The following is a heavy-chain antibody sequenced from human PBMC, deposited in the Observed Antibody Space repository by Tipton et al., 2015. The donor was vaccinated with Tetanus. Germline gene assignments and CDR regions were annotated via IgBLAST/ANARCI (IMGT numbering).Heavy chain of an antibody. CDR2: MNPNSGNT. Sequence: VQSGAEVKKPGASVKVSCKASGYTFTSYDINWVRQATGQGLEWMGWMNPNSGNTGYAQKFQGRVTMTRNTSISTAYMELSSLRSEDTAVYYCASRLVSDMGPPYGMDVWGQGTTVTVSS. CDR3: ASRLVSDMGPPYGMDV. D-gene: IGHD3-16*02. J-gene: IGHJ6*02. CDR1: GYTFTSYD. V-gene: IGHV1-8*01.